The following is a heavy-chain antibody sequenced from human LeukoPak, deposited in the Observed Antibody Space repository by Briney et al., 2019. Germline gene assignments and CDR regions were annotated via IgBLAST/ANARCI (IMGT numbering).Heavy chain of an antibody. CDR3: ARSIAAAGTPLDWFDP. J-gene: IGHJ5*02. CDR2: IYYSGST. V-gene: IGHV4-59*01. D-gene: IGHD6-13*01. CDR1: GGSISSYY. Sequence: PSETLSLTCTRSGGSISSYYWSWIRQPPGKGLEWIGDIYYSGSTNYNPSLKSRVTISVDTSKNQFSLKLSSVTAADTAVYYCARSIAAAGTPLDWFDPWGQGTLVTVSS.